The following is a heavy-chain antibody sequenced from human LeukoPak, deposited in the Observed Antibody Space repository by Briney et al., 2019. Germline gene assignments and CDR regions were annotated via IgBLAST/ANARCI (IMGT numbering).Heavy chain of an antibody. V-gene: IGHV3-30*04. Sequence: GGSLRLSCAASGFTFSTYAMHWVRQAPGKGLEWVVVISYDGSSKYYADSVKGRFTISRDNSKNTLYLQMNSLRAEDTAVYYCARVYFRSSSWYREYNWFDPWGQGTLVTVSS. J-gene: IGHJ5*02. CDR1: GFTFSTYA. CDR2: ISYDGSSK. CDR3: ARVYFRSSSWYREYNWFDP. D-gene: IGHD6-13*01.